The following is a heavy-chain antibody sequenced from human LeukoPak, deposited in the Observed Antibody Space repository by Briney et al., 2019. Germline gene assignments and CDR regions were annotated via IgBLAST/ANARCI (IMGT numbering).Heavy chain of an antibody. CDR1: GFTFSSYG. CDR2: ISYDGSNK. D-gene: IGHD3-22*01. Sequence: GRSLRLSCAASGFTFSSYGMHWVRQAPGKGLEWVAVISYDGSNKYYADSVKGRFTISRDNSKNTLYLQMNSLRAEDTAVYYCARGPPLTMIVVVPIDYWGQGTLVTVSS. V-gene: IGHV3-30*03. J-gene: IGHJ4*02. CDR3: ARGPPLTMIVVVPIDY.